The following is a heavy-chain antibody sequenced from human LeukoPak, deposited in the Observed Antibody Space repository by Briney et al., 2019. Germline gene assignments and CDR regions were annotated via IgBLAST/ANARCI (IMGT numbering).Heavy chain of an antibody. J-gene: IGHJ4*02. Sequence: LPGGSLRLSCAASGFTFSSYAMSWVRQAPGKGLEWVSAISGSGGSTYYADSVKGRFTISRDNSKNTLYLQMNSLRAEDTAVYYCAIIGGGLNLWYAFDYWGQGTLVTVSS. CDR2: ISGSGGST. CDR3: AIIGGGLNLWYAFDY. V-gene: IGHV3-23*01. D-gene: IGHD3-10*01. CDR1: GFTFSSYA.